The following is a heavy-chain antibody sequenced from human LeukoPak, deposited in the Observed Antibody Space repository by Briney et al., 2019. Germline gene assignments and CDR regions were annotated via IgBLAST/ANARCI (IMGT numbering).Heavy chain of an antibody. V-gene: IGHV3-53*05. D-gene: IGHD2-2*02. CDR1: GFAVTSSY. J-gene: IGHJ6*02. Sequence: PGGSLRLSCAVSGFAVTSSYMTWVRQAPGKGLEWVSIISSGSSTYYIDSVKGRFTISRDNAKSSLYLQMNSLRVEDTALYYCARDLGSPPGAIGYCYYHMDVWGQGTTVTVSS. CDR3: ARDLGSPPGAIGYCYYHMDV. CDR2: ISSGSST.